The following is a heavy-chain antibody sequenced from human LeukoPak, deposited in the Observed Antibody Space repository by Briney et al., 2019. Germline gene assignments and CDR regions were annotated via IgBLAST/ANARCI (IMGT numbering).Heavy chain of an antibody. Sequence: ASVKVSCKASGYTFTSYYIHWVRQAPGQGLEWMGIINPSGGSTSSAQKFQGRVTMTRDTSTSTVYMELSSLRSEDTAVYYCARALPSPYCSSTSCDRGDYFDYWGQGTLVTVSS. CDR2: INPSGGST. CDR3: ARALPSPYCSSTSCDRGDYFDY. V-gene: IGHV1-46*01. J-gene: IGHJ4*02. D-gene: IGHD2-2*02. CDR1: GYTFTSYY.